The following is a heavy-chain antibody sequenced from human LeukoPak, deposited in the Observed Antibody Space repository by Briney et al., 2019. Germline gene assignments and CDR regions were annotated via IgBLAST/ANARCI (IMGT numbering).Heavy chain of an antibody. Sequence: SETLSLICTVSGGSISGYYWSWIRQPPGKGLEWIGYIYYSGSTNYNPSLKSRVTISVDTSKKQFSLKLSSVTAADTAAYYCARTQDIRYYMDVWGKGTTVAVSS. CDR2: IYYSGST. CDR3: ARTQDIRYYMDV. V-gene: IGHV4-59*01. J-gene: IGHJ6*03. CDR1: GGSISGYY.